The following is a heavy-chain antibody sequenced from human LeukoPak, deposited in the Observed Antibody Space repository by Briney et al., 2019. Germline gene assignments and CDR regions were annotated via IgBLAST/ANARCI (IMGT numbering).Heavy chain of an antibody. CDR3: ARAVGSGSFQTYYYYMDV. CDR1: GGSISSYY. CDR2: IYTSGST. D-gene: IGHD3-10*01. V-gene: IGHV4-4*07. Sequence: SGTLSLTCAVSGGSISSYYWSWIRQPAGKGLEWIGRIYTSGSTNYNPSLKSRVTMSVDTSKNQFSLKLSSVTAADTAVYYCARAVGSGSFQTYYYYMDVWGKGTTVTISS. J-gene: IGHJ6*03.